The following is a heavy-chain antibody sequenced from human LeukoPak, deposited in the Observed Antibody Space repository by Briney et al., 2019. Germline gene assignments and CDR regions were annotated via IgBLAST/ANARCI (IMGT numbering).Heavy chain of an antibody. CDR1: GFTFDDYA. Sequence: PGGSLRLSRAASGFTFDDYAMHWVRQAPGKGLEWISGISWNSGSIGYADSVKGRFTISRDNAKNSLYLQMNSLRAEDTALYYCAKVGTGYYNFDAFVIWGQWTMVTVSS. V-gene: IGHV3-9*01. J-gene: IGHJ3*02. D-gene: IGHD3-9*01. CDR2: ISWNSGSI. CDR3: AKVGTGYYNFDAFVI.